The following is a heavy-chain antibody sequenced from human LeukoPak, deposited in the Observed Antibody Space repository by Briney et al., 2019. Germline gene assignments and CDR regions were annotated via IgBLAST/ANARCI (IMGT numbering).Heavy chain of an antibody. CDR1: GGSISSGGYY. Sequence: PSETLSLTCTVSGGSISSGGYYWSWIRQPPGKGLEWIGYIYHSGSIYYNPSLKSRVTISVDRSKNQFSLKLSSVTAADTAVYYCARETSYYYGSGSYYNDSDYWGQGTLVTVSS. CDR2: IYHSGSI. D-gene: IGHD3-10*01. CDR3: ARETSYYYGSGSYYNDSDY. V-gene: IGHV4-30-2*01. J-gene: IGHJ4*02.